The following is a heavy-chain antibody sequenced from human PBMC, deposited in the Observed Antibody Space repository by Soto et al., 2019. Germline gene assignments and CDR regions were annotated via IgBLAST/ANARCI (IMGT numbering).Heavy chain of an antibody. Sequence: EASVKVSCKASGYTFTSYDINWVRQATGQGLEWMGWMNPNSGNTGYAQKFQGRVTMTRNTSISTAYMELSSLRSEDTAVYYCARAYCSGGSCYETFDYWGQGTLVTVSS. CDR3: ARAYCSGGSCYETFDY. J-gene: IGHJ4*02. D-gene: IGHD2-15*01. V-gene: IGHV1-8*01. CDR2: MNPNSGNT. CDR1: GYTFTSYD.